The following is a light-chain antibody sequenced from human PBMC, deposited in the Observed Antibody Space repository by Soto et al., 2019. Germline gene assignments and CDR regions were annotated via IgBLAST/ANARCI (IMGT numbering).Light chain of an antibody. CDR3: LQHNSDPFT. CDR2: AAS. V-gene: IGKV1-17*03. J-gene: IGKJ5*01. Sequence: DIQMTQSPSAMSSSVGYIVTITCRASQGIGNYLAWFQQKPGKVPQRLIYAASSLQSGVPSRFSGSGSGTEFTLTISSLQPEDLAVYYCLQHNSDPFTFGQGTRMEIK. CDR1: QGIGNY.